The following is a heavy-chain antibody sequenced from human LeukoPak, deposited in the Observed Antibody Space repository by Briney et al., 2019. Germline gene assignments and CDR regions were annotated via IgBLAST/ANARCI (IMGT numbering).Heavy chain of an antibody. D-gene: IGHD2-2*01. CDR3: AKDGGYCSSTSYYVYSGYYYYYIDV. V-gene: IGHV3-23*01. J-gene: IGHJ6*03. Sequence: RSGGSLRLSCAASGFTFSSYAMSWVRQAPGKGLEWVSAISGSGGSTYYADSVKGRFTISRDNSKNTLYLQMNSLRAEDTAVYYCAKDGGYCSSTSYYVYSGYYYYYIDVWGKGTTVTVSS. CDR2: ISGSGGST. CDR1: GFTFSSYA.